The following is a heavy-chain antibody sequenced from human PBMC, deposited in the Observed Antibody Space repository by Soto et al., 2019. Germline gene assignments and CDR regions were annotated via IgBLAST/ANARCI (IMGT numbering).Heavy chain of an antibody. J-gene: IGHJ4*02. V-gene: IGHV4-31*03. D-gene: IGHD3-10*01. CDR2: IYYSGST. CDR1: GGSISSGGYY. Sequence: QVQLQESGPGLVKPSQTLSLTCTVSGGSISSGGYYWSWIRQHPGKGLEWIGYIYYSGSTYYNPSLKSRVTISVDTSNNQFSLKLSSVTAADTAVYYCARGRKKITMVRGVHYFDYWGQGTLVTVSS. CDR3: ARGRKKITMVRGVHYFDY.